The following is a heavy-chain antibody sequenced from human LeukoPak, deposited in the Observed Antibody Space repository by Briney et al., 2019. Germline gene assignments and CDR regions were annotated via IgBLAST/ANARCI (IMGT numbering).Heavy chain of an antibody. J-gene: IGHJ4*02. V-gene: IGHV1-18*01. Sequence: ASVKVSCKTSGYTFSIYDISWVRQAPGQGLEWMGCISADNGNTNYAQKLQGRVTITTDESTSTAYMELGSLRSEDTAVYYCAREKADRSGWTVLYYFDYWGQGTLVTVSS. D-gene: IGHD6-19*01. CDR2: ISADNGNT. CDR1: GYTFSIYD. CDR3: AREKADRSGWTVLYYFDY.